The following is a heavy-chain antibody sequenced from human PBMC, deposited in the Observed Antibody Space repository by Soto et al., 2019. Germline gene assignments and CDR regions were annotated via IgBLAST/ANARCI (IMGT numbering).Heavy chain of an antibody. D-gene: IGHD1-26*01. V-gene: IGHV3-23*01. J-gene: IGHJ6*02. CDR3: AKWELPYYYYYYGMDV. CDR2: ISGSGGST. CDR1: GFTFSSYA. Sequence: GGSLRLSCAASGFTFSSYAMSWVRQAPGKGLEWVSAISGSGGSTYYADSVKGRFTISRDNSKNTLYLQMNSLRAEDTAVYYCAKWELPYYYYYYGMDVWGQGTTVTVSS.